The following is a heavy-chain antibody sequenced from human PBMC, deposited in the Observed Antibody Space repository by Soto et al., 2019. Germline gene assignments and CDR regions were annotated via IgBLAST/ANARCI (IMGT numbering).Heavy chain of an antibody. V-gene: IGHV1-18*04. CDR1: GSTFTSNG. J-gene: IGHJ4*02. Sequence: ALVNVSCKVSGSTFTSNGIGWVRQAPGQGLEWMGWISTYNENMDSAPQLQGRLTMTTDTSTTTAYMELTNLKFDDTALYYCDSVGGYSPGDYSFDLWGQGSPVTVTS. CDR3: DSVGGYSPGDYSFDL. D-gene: IGHD5-18*01. CDR2: ISTYNENM.